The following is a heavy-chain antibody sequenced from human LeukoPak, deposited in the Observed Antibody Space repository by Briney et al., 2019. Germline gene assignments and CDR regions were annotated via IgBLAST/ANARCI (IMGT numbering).Heavy chain of an antibody. CDR2: TSSSSTHT. Sequence: GGALMLSCEASGFIFSDYSMAWIPPTPGKGLERVSYTSSSSTHTKYADSVKGRFTISRDNAKNSLYLQMNRLRDEDTAVYYCARDRVVVPAAIHSYYYGMDVWGQGTTVTVSS. V-gene: IGHV3-11*06. D-gene: IGHD2-2*01. J-gene: IGHJ6*02. CDR3: ARDRVVVPAAIHSYYYGMDV. CDR1: GFIFSDYS.